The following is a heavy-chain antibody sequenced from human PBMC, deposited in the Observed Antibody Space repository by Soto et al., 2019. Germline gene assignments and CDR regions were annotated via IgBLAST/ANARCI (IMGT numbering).Heavy chain of an antibody. V-gene: IGHV3-48*04. CDR1: GFTFSNYG. Sequence: EVQLVESGGGLVEPGGSLRLSCAASGFTFSNYGINWVRQAPGKGLEWVAYIGSITSSKSYADAVKGRFSISRDNAKNSLELEMNSLRVGDTAVYFCARGGAARPGYWGQGTLVTVSS. CDR3: ARGGAARPGY. CDR2: IGSITSSK. J-gene: IGHJ4*02.